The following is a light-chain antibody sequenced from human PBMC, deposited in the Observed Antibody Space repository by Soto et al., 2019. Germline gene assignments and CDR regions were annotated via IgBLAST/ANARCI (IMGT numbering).Light chain of an antibody. CDR2: DAS. CDR3: QQRSNLIT. CDR1: QSVSSY. J-gene: IGKJ5*01. V-gene: IGKV3-11*01. Sequence: FVMTQSPATLSVSPGERATLSCRASQSVSSYLAWYQQKPGQAPRLLIYDASNRATGIPARFSGSGSGTDFTLTISSLEPEDFAVYYCQQRSNLITFGQGTRLEIK.